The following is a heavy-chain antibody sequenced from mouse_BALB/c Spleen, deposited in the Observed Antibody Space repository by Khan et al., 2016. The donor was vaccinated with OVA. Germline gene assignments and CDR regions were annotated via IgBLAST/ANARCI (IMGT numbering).Heavy chain of an antibody. Sequence: EVQLVESGGGLVKPGGSLKFSCAASGFTFSNYAMSWVRQTPEKRLEWVASISSGGSTYYLDSVKGRFTISRDNARNILYLQMSSLRSEDTAMYYCARDYWFTYWGQGTLVTVSA. CDR2: ISSGGST. CDR3: ARDYWFTY. V-gene: IGHV5-6-5*01. CDR1: GFTFSNYA. J-gene: IGHJ3*01.